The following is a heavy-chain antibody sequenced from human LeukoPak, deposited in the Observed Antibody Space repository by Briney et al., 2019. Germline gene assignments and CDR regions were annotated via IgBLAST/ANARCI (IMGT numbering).Heavy chain of an antibody. V-gene: IGHV1-69*04. CDR3: AKDRTTYYYGSGSQVPFDY. J-gene: IGHJ4*02. CDR2: IIPILGIA. Sequence: ASVKVSCKASGGTFSSYAINWVRQAPGQGLEWMGRIIPILGIANYAQKFQGRVTITADKSTSTVYMELSSLRSEDTAVYYCAKDRTTYYYGSGSQVPFDYWGQGTLVTVSS. D-gene: IGHD3-10*01. CDR1: GGTFSSYA.